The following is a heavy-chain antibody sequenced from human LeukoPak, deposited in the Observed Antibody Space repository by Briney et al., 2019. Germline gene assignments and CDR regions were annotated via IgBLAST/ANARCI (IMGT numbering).Heavy chain of an antibody. CDR2: INPNSGDT. Sequence: ASVKVSCKASGYTFTGYYMYWVRQAPGQGHEWMGWINPNSGDTQFTQKFQGRVSMTRDTSISTAYMELSRLRSDDTAVYYCARVGHCSSTSCHYIDYWGQGTLVTVSS. D-gene: IGHD2-2*01. V-gene: IGHV1-2*02. J-gene: IGHJ4*02. CDR1: GYTFTGYY. CDR3: ARVGHCSSTSCHYIDY.